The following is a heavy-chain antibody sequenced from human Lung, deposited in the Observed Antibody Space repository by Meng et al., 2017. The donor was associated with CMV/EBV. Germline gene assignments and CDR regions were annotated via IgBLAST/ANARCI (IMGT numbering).Heavy chain of an antibody. CDR2: ISSSGSTI. CDR3: AREVLVPAAIRYYYYGMDV. J-gene: IGHJ6*02. D-gene: IGHD2-2*01. CDR1: GFTFSSYE. V-gene: IGHV3-48*03. Sequence: GGSLRPSXAASGFTFSSYEMNWVRQAPGKGLEWVSYISSSGSTIYYADSVKGRFTISRDNAKNSLYLQMNSLRAEDTAVYYCAREVLVPAAIRYYYYGMDVWGQGTTVTVSS.